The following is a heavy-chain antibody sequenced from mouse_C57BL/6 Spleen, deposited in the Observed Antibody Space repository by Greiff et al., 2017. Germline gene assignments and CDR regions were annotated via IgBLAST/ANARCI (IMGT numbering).Heavy chain of an antibody. J-gene: IGHJ2*01. CDR3: ARRYGSNYFDY. CDR1: GFTFSSYG. Sequence: DVQLVESGGDLVKPGGSLKLSCAASGFTFSSYGMSWVRQTPDKRLEWVATISSGGSYTYYPDSVKGRFTISRDNAKNTLYLQMSSLKSEDTAMYYCARRYGSNYFDYWGQGTTLTVSS. V-gene: IGHV5-6*01. CDR2: ISSGGSYT. D-gene: IGHD1-1*01.